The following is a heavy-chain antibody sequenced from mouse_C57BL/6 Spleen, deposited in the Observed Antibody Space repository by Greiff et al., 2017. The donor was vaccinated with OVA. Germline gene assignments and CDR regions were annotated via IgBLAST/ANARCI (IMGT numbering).Heavy chain of an antibody. D-gene: IGHD2-14*01. Sequence: EVQLVESGGGLVQPKGSLKLSCAASGFTFNTYAMHWVRQAPGKGLEWVARIRSKSSHYATYYADSVKDRFTISRDESQSMLYLQMNNLKTEDTAMYYCVRGASRGTSFDVWGTGTTVTVSS. CDR2: IRSKSSHYAT. V-gene: IGHV10-3*01. CDR1: GFTFNTYA. CDR3: VRGASRGTSFDV. J-gene: IGHJ1*03.